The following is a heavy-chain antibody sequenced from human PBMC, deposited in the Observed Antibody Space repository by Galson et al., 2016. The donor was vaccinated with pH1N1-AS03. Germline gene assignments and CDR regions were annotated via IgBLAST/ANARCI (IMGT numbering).Heavy chain of an antibody. CDR1: AYTFANYW. J-gene: IGHJ5*01. D-gene: IGHD6-19*01. CDR3: ARRISVTGREFDS. CDR2: MYPANFDT. V-gene: IGHV5-51*01. Sequence: QSGAEVTKPGESLKISCKASAYTFANYWIVWVRQMPGKGLEWMGIMYPANFDTRYSPSFQGHVTISAATSINTAYLQWSSLRASDTAMYYCARRISVTGREFDSWGQGTLVTVSS.